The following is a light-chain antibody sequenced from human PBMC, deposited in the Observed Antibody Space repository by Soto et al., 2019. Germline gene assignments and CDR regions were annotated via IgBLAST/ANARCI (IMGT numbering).Light chain of an antibody. CDR3: HQANSLPYT. Sequence: DIQMIQSPSSVSASVGDRVTITCRASPGIGSWLAWYQQKPGKAPKLLIYAASTLQSGIPSRFSGSGSAAAKSLTIGSLQTDDFAADYCHQANSLPYTFGGGTTVEIK. V-gene: IGKV1-12*02. CDR1: PGIGSW. CDR2: AAS. J-gene: IGKJ4*01.